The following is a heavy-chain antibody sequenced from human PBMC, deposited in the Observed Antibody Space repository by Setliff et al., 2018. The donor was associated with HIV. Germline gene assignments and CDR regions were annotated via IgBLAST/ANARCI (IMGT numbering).Heavy chain of an antibody. J-gene: IGHJ4*02. V-gene: IGHV4-59*12. CDR1: GGSISTYY. D-gene: IGHD6-13*01. CDR2: IYFTGST. Sequence: PSETLSLTCTVSGGSISTYYWSWIRQPPGKGLEWIGYIYFTGSTYYSPSLMSRVTISVDTSKNQISLKLNSVTAADTAVYYCARDGGRTGYSSSSDQWGQGTLVTVSS. CDR3: ARDGGRTGYSSSSDQ.